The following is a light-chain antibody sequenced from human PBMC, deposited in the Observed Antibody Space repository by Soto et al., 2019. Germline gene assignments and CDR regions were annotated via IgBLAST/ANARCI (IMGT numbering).Light chain of an antibody. CDR2: KIS. Sequence: DIVMPQAPLSSPVTLAQPPSIYCTYSQCLVHIDGNTYLSWLQQRPGQPPRLLIYKISDLFPGVPDRFSGSGAGTDFTLKISGVEAEDVGVYYCMQNTQFPLTFGQGTRLEIK. CDR3: MQNTQFPLT. J-gene: IGKJ5*01. CDR1: QCLVHIDGNTY. V-gene: IGKV2-24*01.